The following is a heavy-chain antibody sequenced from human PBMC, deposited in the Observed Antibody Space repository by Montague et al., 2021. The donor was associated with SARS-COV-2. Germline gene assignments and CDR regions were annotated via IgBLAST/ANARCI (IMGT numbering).Heavy chain of an antibody. V-gene: IGHV4-39*01. CDR2: IYHNGKT. D-gene: IGHD3-16*01. Sequence: SETLSLTCNVSGDSITNTRYFWGWIRQPPGKALEWIGGIYHNGKTYYNPALARRALMSIDTSKNQFSLRLSSVIASDTAVYYCAVEVKCFFDNWGQGFLVSGSS. CDR1: GDSITNTRYF. J-gene: IGHJ4*02. CDR3: AVEVKCFFDN.